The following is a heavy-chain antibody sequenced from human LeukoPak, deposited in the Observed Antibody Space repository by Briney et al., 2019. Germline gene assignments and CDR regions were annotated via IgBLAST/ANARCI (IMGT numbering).Heavy chain of an antibody. J-gene: IGHJ4*02. V-gene: IGHV1-24*01. Sequence: ASVTVSCKVSGYTLTELSIHWVRQAPGKGLEWMGGFDPEEGETIHAQKFQGRVTMTEDTSTDTAYMELSSLRSEDTAVYYCATGQQLVWEGFDYWGQGTLVTVSS. CDR1: GYTLTELS. D-gene: IGHD6-13*01. CDR2: FDPEEGET. CDR3: ATGQQLVWEGFDY.